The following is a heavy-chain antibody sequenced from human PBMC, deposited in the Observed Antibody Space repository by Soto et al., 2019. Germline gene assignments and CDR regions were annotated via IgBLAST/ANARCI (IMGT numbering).Heavy chain of an antibody. CDR1: GFTFSTYD. D-gene: IGHD1-20*01. V-gene: IGHV3-23*01. CDR3: ARGGISSSGLDS. J-gene: IGHJ4*02. CDR2: TTKSGDKT. Sequence: EVQLLESGGDLVQRGGSLRLSCATSGFTFSTYDMTWVRQAPGKGLEWVSSTTKSGDKTWYADSVKGRFTISRDNPKNTLNRQFNSLRAEDTAVYYCARGGISSSGLDSWGQGTLVTVSS.